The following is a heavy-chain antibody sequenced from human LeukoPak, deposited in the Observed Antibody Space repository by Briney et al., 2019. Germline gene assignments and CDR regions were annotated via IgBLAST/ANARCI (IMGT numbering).Heavy chain of an antibody. CDR3: ARMKGCSSTTCYFAIY. V-gene: IGHV3-7*05. J-gene: IGHJ4*02. Sequence: GGSLRLSCATSGFTFSTFWMTWVRQAPGKGLEWVANIKEDGSEKYYVDSLKGRFTISRDNAKNSLYLQMNSLRAEDTAVYYCARMKGCSSTTCYFAIYWGQGTLVTVSS. CDR2: IKEDGSEK. D-gene: IGHD2-2*01. CDR1: GFTFSTFW.